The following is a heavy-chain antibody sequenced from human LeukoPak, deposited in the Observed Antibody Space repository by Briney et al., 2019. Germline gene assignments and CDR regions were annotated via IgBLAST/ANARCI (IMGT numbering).Heavy chain of an antibody. CDR2: INHSGST. V-gene: IGHV4-39*07. Sequence: SETLSLTCTVSGGSISSSSYHWSWIRQPPGTGLEWIGEINHSGSTNYNPSLKSRVTISVDTSKNQFSLKLSSVTAADTAVYYCARRGRGYCSSTSCYRAGAFDIWGQGTMVTVSS. J-gene: IGHJ3*02. CDR3: ARRGRGYCSSTSCYRAGAFDI. D-gene: IGHD2-2*02. CDR1: GGSISSSSYH.